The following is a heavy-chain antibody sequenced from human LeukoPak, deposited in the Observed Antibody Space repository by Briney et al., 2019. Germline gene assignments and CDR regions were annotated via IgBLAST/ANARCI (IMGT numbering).Heavy chain of an antibody. D-gene: IGHD6-13*01. Sequence: TGGSLRLSCAASGFTFSSYAMSWVRQAPGKGLEWVSAISGSGGSTYYADSVKGRFTISRDNSKNTLYLQMNSLRAEDTAVYYCAKMQKFLLIAAAGSNWFDPWGQGTLVTVSS. V-gene: IGHV3-23*01. CDR1: GFTFSSYA. J-gene: IGHJ5*02. CDR2: ISGSGGST. CDR3: AKMQKFLLIAAAGSNWFDP.